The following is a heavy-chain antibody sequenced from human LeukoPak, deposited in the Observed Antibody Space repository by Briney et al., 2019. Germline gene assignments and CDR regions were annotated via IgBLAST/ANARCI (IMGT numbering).Heavy chain of an antibody. J-gene: IGHJ5*02. CDR2: IYHSGST. Sequence: SETLSLTCTVSGYSISSGYYWGWIRQPPGKGLEWIGSIYHSGSTYYNPSLKSRVTISVDTSKNQFSLKLSSVTAADTAVHYCARLEYYDFWSGYHNWFDPWGQGTLVAVSS. CDR1: GYSISSGYY. D-gene: IGHD3-3*01. V-gene: IGHV4-38-2*02. CDR3: ARLEYYDFWSGYHNWFDP.